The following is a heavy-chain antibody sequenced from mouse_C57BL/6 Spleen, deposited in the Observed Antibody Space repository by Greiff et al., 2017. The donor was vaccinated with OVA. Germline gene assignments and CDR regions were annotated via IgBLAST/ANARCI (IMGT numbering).Heavy chain of an antibody. D-gene: IGHD1-1*01. CDR1: GFTFSSYA. V-gene: IGHV5-4*01. CDR3: ARPDYYGSSYFDY. CDR2: ISDGGSYT. Sequence: EVQWVESGGGLVKPGGSLKLSCAASGFTFSSYAMSWVRQTPEKRLEWVATISDGGSYTYYPDNVKGRFTISRDNAKNNLYLQMSHLKSEDTAMYYCARPDYYGSSYFDYWGQGTTLTVSS. J-gene: IGHJ2*01.